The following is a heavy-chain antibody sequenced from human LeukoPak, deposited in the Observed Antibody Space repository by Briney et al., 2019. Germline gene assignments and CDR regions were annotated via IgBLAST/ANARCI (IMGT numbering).Heavy chain of an antibody. CDR2: ISYDGSNK. Sequence: PGRSLRLSCAASGFTFSSYAMHWVRQAPGKGLEWVAVISYDGSNKYYADSVKGRFTISRDNSKNTLYLQMNSLRAEDTAVYYCTWGMDIVIVPAATLDYWGEGTLVTVSS. D-gene: IGHD2-2*03. CDR1: GFTFSSYA. CDR3: TWGMDIVIVPAATLDY. J-gene: IGHJ4*02. V-gene: IGHV3-30*04.